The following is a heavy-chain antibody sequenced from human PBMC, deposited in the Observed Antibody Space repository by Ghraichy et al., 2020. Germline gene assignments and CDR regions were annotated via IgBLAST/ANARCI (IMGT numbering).Heavy chain of an antibody. CDR1: GGSFSGYY. J-gene: IGHJ4*02. V-gene: IGHV4-34*01. D-gene: IGHD3-10*01. Sequence: ESLNISCAVYGGSFSGYYWSWIRQPPGKGLEWIGEINHSGSTNYNPSLKSRVTISVDTSKNQFSLKLSSVTAADTAVYYCARQPRTQTYYYGSGSYYNVDYWGQGTGHRLL. CDR3: ARQPRTQTYYYGSGSYYNVDY. CDR2: INHSGST.